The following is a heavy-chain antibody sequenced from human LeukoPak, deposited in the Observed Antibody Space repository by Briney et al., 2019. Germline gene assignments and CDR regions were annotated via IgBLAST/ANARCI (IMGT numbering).Heavy chain of an antibody. Sequence: GRSLRLSCAASGFTFSSYAMSWVRQAPGKGLEWVSAISGSGGSTYYADSVKGRFTISRDNSRNTLYLQMNSLRAEDTAVYYCAKRDLSQFVPYYYYGMDVWGQGTTVTVSS. J-gene: IGHJ6*02. CDR3: AKRDLSQFVPYYYYGMDV. CDR1: GFTFSSYA. V-gene: IGHV3-23*01. CDR2: ISGSGGST. D-gene: IGHD3-10*01.